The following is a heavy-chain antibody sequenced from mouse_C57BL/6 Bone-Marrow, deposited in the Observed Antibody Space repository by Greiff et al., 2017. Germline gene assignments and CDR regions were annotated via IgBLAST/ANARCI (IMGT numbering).Heavy chain of an antibody. D-gene: IGHD2-4*01. CDR3: ARRAGPSSKDDYDEDY. CDR2: INPYNGGT. CDR1: GYTFTDYY. J-gene: IGHJ2*01. Sequence: VQLKQSGPVLVKPGASVKMSCKASGYTFTDYYMNWVKQSHGKSLEWIGVINPYNGGTSYNQKFKGKATLTVDKSSSTAYMELNSLTSEDSAVYYCARRAGPSSKDDYDEDYWGQGTTLTVSS. V-gene: IGHV1-19*01.